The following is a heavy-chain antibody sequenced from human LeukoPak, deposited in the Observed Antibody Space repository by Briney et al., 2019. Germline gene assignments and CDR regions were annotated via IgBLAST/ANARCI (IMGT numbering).Heavy chain of an antibody. V-gene: IGHV3-21*01. CDR2: IIGGGSYK. CDR1: GFTFSSYA. Sequence: GGSLRLSCAASGFTFSSYAMHWVRQAPGKGLEWVSSIIGGGSYKHYPDSVRGRFTISRDTANSSLHLQMNSLRAEDTAVYYCARDRTMVRGLANYFYGMDVWGQGTTVIVSS. CDR3: ARDRTMVRGLANYFYGMDV. D-gene: IGHD3-10*01. J-gene: IGHJ6*02.